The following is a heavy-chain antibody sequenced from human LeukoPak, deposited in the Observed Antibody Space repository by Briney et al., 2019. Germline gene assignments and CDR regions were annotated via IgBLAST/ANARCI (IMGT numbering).Heavy chain of an antibody. CDR1: GGSISSYY. D-gene: IGHD6-19*01. CDR3: ARTAVAGAKAVDY. Sequence: SETLSLTCTVSGGSISSYYWSWIRQPPGKGLEWIGYIYYGGSTNYNPSLKSRVTISVDTSKNQFSLKLSSVTAADTVVYYCARTAVAGAKAVDYWGQGTLVTVSS. V-gene: IGHV4-59*08. CDR2: IYYGGST. J-gene: IGHJ4*02.